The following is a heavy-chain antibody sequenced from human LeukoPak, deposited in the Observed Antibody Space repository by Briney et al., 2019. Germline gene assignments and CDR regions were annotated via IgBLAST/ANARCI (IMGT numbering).Heavy chain of an antibody. V-gene: IGHV1-8*01. CDR3: ATDYTDYSLDY. Sequence: ASVKVSCKASGDTFTNYDINWVRQATGQGLEWMGWMNTNSGNTGYAQKFQGRVTMTRNTSISTAYMELSSLRYEDTAVYYCATDYTDYSLDYWGQGTLVTVSS. D-gene: IGHD4-11*01. CDR2: MNTNSGNT. CDR1: GDTFTNYD. J-gene: IGHJ4*02.